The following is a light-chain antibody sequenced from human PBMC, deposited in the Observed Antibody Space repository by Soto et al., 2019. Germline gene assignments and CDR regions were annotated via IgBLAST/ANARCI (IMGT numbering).Light chain of an antibody. Sequence: EIVLTQSPYTLSLSPGESATLSFMASQSVSRYLAWYQQKPGQTPRLLIYDASNRAAGIPARFSGSGSGTDFTLTISSLEPEDFAVYYCQQRSNWPLNFGGGTKVDIK. CDR3: QQRSNWPLN. CDR2: DAS. V-gene: IGKV3-11*01. J-gene: IGKJ4*01. CDR1: QSVSRY.